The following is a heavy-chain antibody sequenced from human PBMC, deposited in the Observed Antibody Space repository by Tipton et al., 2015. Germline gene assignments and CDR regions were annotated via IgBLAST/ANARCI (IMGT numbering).Heavy chain of an antibody. CDR3: ARDQRDYGDYMDAFDI. Sequence: QLVQSGAEVKKPGSSVRVSCKASGGSLSTYAISWVRQAPGQGLEWMGGIIPMFGTANYAPKFQGRVTITADESTSTVYMELSSLRSDDTAVYYCARDQRDYGDYMDAFDIWGQGTMVTVSS. D-gene: IGHD4-17*01. J-gene: IGHJ3*02. V-gene: IGHV1-69*01. CDR1: GGSLSTYA. CDR2: IIPMFGTA.